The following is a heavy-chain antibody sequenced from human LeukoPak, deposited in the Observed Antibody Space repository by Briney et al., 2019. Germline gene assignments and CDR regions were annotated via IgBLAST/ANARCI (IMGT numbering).Heavy chain of an antibody. CDR1: GYTFIRYV. CDR2: ISVQNGNT. D-gene: IGHD2-8*01. CDR3: ARDWNGVCYGGAEHFYYGMDV. V-gene: IGHV1-18*01. J-gene: IGHJ6*02. Sequence: ASVKVSCKASGYTFIRYVISSVRQAPGQGLEWMGWISVQNGNTNYVQKLQGRVTMTTDTSTSTPYMERRSLRSDLTIVYYCARDWNGVCYGGAEHFYYGMDVWGQGNTVTVSS.